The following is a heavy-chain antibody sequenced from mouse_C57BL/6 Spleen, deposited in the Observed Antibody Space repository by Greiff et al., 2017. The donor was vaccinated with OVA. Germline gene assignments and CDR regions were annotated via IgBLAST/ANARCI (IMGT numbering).Heavy chain of an antibody. Sequence: QVQLQQPGAELVMPGASVKLSCKASGYTFTSYWMHWVKQRPGQGLEWIGEIDPSDSYTNYNQKFKGKSTLTVDKSSSTAYMQLSRLTSEDSAVYYCAKEGSIAMDYWGQGTSVTVSS. CDR3: AKEGSIAMDY. CDR1: GYTFTSYW. D-gene: IGHD1-1*01. CDR2: IDPSDSYT. V-gene: IGHV1-69*01. J-gene: IGHJ4*01.